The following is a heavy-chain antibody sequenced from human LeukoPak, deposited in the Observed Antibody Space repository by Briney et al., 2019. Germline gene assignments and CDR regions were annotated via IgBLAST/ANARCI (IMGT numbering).Heavy chain of an antibody. CDR3: ARGPRGAKSSGWYLLGFDY. J-gene: IGHJ4*02. V-gene: IGHV4-34*01. Sequence: SETLSLTCAVYGGSFSGYYWSWIRQPPGKGLEWIGEINDSGGTNYNPSLKSRFTISVDTPTNQFSLKLSSVTAADTAIYYCARGPRGAKSSGWYLLGFDYWGQGTLVTVSS. CDR2: INDSGGT. D-gene: IGHD6-19*01. CDR1: GGSFSGYY.